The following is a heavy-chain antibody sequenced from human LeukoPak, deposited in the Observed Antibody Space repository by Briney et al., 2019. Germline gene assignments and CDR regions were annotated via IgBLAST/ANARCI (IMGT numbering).Heavy chain of an antibody. J-gene: IGHJ1*01. CDR2: INAGNGNT. D-gene: IGHD3-22*01. CDR3: AAYYYDSSGYNKGLVYFQH. Sequence: ASVKVSCKASGYTFTTYAIHWVRQAPGQRLEWMGWINAGNGNTKYSQKFQARVTITRDTSASTAYMELSSLRSEDTAVYYCAAYYYDSSGYNKGLVYFQHWGQGTLVTVSS. CDR1: GYTFTTYA. V-gene: IGHV1-3*01.